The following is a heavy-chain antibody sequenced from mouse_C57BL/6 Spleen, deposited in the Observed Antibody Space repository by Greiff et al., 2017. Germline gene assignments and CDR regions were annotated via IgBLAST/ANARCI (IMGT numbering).Heavy chain of an antibody. D-gene: IGHD1-1*01. Sequence: VQLQQSGAELVKPGASVKLPCTASGFNIKDYYMHWVKQRTEQGLEWIGRIDPEDGETKYAPKFQGKATITADTSSNTAYLQISSLTSEDTAVYYCARDGSSALYYFDYWGQGTTLTVSS. CDR2: IDPEDGET. CDR3: ARDGSSALYYFDY. V-gene: IGHV14-2*01. CDR1: GFNIKDYY. J-gene: IGHJ2*01.